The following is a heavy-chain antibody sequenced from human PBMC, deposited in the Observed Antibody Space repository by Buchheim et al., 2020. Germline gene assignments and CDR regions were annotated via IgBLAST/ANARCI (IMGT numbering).Heavy chain of an antibody. V-gene: IGHV3-30*04. D-gene: IGHD4-11*01. J-gene: IGHJ6*02. CDR2: ISYDGSNK. Sequence: QVQLVESGGGVVQPGRSPRLSCAASGFTFSSYAMHWVRQAPGKGLEWVAVISYDGSNKYYADSVKGRFTISRDNSKNTLYLQMNSLRAEDTAVYYCARGLDSHYYGMDVWGQGTT. CDR3: ARGLDSHYYGMDV. CDR1: GFTFSSYA.